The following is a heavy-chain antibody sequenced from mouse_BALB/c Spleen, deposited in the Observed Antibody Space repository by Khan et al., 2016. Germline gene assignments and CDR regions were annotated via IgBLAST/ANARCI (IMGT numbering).Heavy chain of an antibody. CDR1: GFNIKDFY. CDR3: TFYGNIFAWFAY. D-gene: IGHD2-10*01. J-gene: IGHJ3*01. V-gene: IGHV14-4*02. Sequence: EVQLQESGAELVRSGASVKLSCTASGFNIKDFYIHWVKQRPEQGLEWIGWIDPEDGDTGYVPKFQGKATMTADTSSNTAYLQLSSLTSEDTAVYYCTFYGNIFAWFAYGHQGTLVTVSA. CDR2: IDPEDGDT.